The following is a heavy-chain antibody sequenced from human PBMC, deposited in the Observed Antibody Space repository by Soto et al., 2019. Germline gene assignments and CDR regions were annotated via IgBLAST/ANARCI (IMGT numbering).Heavy chain of an antibody. D-gene: IGHD3-22*01. Sequence: GGSLRLSCAASGFTFSSYAMSWGRQAPGKGLEWVSAISGSRTTTAYADSVKGRFTISRDNSKNTLYLQMNSLSAEDTAVYYCAKDLIRITMIVVVIGHAFDIWGQGTMVTVSS. CDR2: ISGSRTTT. V-gene: IGHV3-23*01. CDR3: AKDLIRITMIVVVIGHAFDI. J-gene: IGHJ3*02. CDR1: GFTFSSYA.